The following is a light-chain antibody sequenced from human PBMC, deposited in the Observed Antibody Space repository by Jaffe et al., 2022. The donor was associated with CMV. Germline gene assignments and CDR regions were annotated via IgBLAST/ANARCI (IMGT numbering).Light chain of an antibody. Sequence: EIVLTQSPGTLSLSPGERATLSCRASQSVSSSFLAWYQQKPGQAPRLLIYGASSRATGIPDRFSGSGSGTDFTLTISRLEPEDFAVYYCQQAGTSPPWDFTFGPGTTVDIK. V-gene: IGKV3-20*01. CDR2: GAS. J-gene: IGKJ3*01. CDR1: QSVSSSF. CDR3: QQAGTSPPWDFT.